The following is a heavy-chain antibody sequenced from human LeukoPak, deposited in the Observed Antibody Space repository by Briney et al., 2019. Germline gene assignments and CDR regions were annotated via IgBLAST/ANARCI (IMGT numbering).Heavy chain of an antibody. CDR2: INPDGSTT. Sequence: GGSLRLSCAASGFSISTYWIHWVRQAPGKGLVWVSRINPDGSTTYYADSVKGRITISRDSAKNTLYLQMNSLRAEDTAVYYCARDHCSSTSCYDVAFDYWGQGTLVTVSS. CDR3: ARDHCSSTSCYDVAFDY. J-gene: IGHJ4*02. D-gene: IGHD2-2*01. CDR1: GFSISTYW. V-gene: IGHV3-74*01.